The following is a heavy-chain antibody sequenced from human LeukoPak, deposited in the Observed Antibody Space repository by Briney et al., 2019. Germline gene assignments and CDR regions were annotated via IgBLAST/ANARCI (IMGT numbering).Heavy chain of an antibody. CDR3: ARGKYSRSLYLDY. CDR2: IKQDGSDK. V-gene: IGHV3-7*04. Sequence: GGPLRLSCAASGFTFSSYWMTWVRQAPGEGLEWVANIKQDGSDKYYVDSVKGRFTISRENAKSSLYLQMTSLRAEDAAVYYYARGKYSRSLYLDYWGQGTLVTVSS. J-gene: IGHJ4*02. D-gene: IGHD6-13*01. CDR1: GFTFSSYW.